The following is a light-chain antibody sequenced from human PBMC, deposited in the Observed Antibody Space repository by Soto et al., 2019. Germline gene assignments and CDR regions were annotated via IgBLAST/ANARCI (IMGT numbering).Light chain of an antibody. Sequence: DIQMTQSPSTLSASVGDRVTITCRASQSISSWLAWYQQKPGKAPKLLIYKASSLESGVPSRFSGSGSGTEFNLTISRLQPDDFATYYCQQYNRYWTFGQGTKVEIK. CDR3: QQYNRYWT. CDR1: QSISSW. V-gene: IGKV1-5*03. J-gene: IGKJ1*01. CDR2: KAS.